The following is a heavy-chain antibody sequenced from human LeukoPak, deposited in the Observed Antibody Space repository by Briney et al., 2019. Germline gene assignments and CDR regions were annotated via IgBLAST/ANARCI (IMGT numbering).Heavy chain of an antibody. CDR1: GFTFSNYG. J-gene: IGHJ4*02. CDR2: IRYDGSTK. Sequence: GGSLRLSCAASGFTFSNYGMHWVRQAPGKGLERVAFIRYDGSTKYYADSVKGRFTISRDSSKNTLFLQMDSLRAEDTAVYYCAKVACSITSCYFTDYWGQGTMVTVSS. V-gene: IGHV3-30*02. CDR3: AKVACSITSCYFTDY. D-gene: IGHD2-2*01.